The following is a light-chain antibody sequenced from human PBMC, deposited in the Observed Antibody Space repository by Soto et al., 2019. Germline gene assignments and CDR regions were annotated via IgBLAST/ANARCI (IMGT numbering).Light chain of an antibody. V-gene: IGLV2-14*01. J-gene: IGLJ3*02. CDR1: SSDVGGYNY. Sequence: QSALTQPASVSGSPGQSITISCTGTSSDVGGYNYVSWYQQHPGKAPKLMIYEVSNRPSGVSNRFSGSKSGNTASLTISGLQDEDEDDYYCSSYTSSSTGVFGGGTKLTVL. CDR2: EVS. CDR3: SSYTSSSTGV.